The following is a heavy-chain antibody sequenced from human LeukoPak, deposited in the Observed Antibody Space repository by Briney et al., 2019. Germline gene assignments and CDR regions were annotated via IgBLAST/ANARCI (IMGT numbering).Heavy chain of an antibody. CDR2: ICYRGST. V-gene: IGHV4-59*01. Sequence: SETLSLTCTVAGGSISSYYWSWVRQPPGKGLGWVGYICYRGSTNYNRSLKSRVTISVDTSKNQFSLKLSSVTAADTAVYYCARGLRIAAAGNRYYYYYYYMDVWGKGTTVTVSS. CDR3: ARGLRIAAAGNRYYYYYYYMDV. CDR1: GGSISSYY. J-gene: IGHJ6*03. D-gene: IGHD6-13*01.